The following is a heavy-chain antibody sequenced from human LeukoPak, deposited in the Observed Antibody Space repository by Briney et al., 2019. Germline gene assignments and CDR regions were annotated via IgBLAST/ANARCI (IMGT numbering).Heavy chain of an antibody. V-gene: IGHV4-59*01. CDR2: IYYSGST. Sequence: SETLSLTCTVSGGSISSYYWSWIRQPPGKGLEWIGYIYYSGSTNYTPPLKSRITISVDTSKNQSSLKLSSATAADTGVYYCARVTAADPNPDYYYYYGMDVWGQGTTVTVSS. J-gene: IGHJ6*02. D-gene: IGHD6-13*01. CDR3: ARVTAADPNPDYYYYYGMDV. CDR1: GGSISSYY.